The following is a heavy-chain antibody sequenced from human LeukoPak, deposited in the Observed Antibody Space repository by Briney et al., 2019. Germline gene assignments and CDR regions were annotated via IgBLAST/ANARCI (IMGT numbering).Heavy chain of an antibody. V-gene: IGHV3-53*01. CDR2: IYSGGST. CDR3: AREKYYYDSSGYWARYFDY. J-gene: IGHJ4*02. Sequence: PGGSLRLSCAASGFTFSSYSMNWVRQAPGKGLEWVSVIYSGGSTYYADSVKGRFTISRDNSKNTLYLQMNSLRAEDTAVYYCAREKYYYDSSGYWARYFDYWGQGTLVTVSS. D-gene: IGHD3-22*01. CDR1: GFTFSSYS.